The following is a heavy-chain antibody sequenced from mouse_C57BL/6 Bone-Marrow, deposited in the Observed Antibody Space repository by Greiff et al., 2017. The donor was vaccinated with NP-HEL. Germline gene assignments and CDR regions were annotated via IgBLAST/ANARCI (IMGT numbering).Heavy chain of an antibody. J-gene: IGHJ3*01. V-gene: IGHV1-64*01. Sequence: QVQLKQPGAELVKPGASVKLSCKASGYTFTSYWMHWVKQRPGQGLEWIGMIHPNSGSTNYNEKFKSKATLTVDKSSSTAYMQLSSLTSEDSAVYYCQTGFAYWGQGTLVTVSA. D-gene: IGHD4-1*01. CDR2: IHPNSGST. CDR1: GYTFTSYW. CDR3: QTGFAY.